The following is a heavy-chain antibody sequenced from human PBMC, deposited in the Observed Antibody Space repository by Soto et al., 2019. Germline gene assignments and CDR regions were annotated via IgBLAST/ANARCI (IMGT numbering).Heavy chain of an antibody. V-gene: IGHV4-59*01. CDR3: AREDDYGVNWFDP. CDR2: IYYSGST. J-gene: IGHJ5*02. D-gene: IGHD4-17*01. CDR1: GGSISSYY. Sequence: QVQLQESGPGLVKPSETLSLTCTVSGGSISSYYWSWIRQPPGKGLEWIGYIYYSGSTNYNPSLKRRVTISVDTPKNQFSLQLRSVTAADTAVYYCAREDDYGVNWFDPWGQGTLVTVSS.